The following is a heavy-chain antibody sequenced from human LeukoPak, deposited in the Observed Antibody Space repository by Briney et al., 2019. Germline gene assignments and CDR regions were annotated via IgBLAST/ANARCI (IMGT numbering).Heavy chain of an antibody. CDR1: GGTFSSYA. Sequence: GASVKVSCKASGGTFSSYAISWVRQAPGQGREWLGGIIPIFGTSNYAQKFQGRVTITTDESTSTAYMELSSLRSEDTAVYYCASGGSHGDDAFDIWGQGTMVTVSS. CDR3: ASGGSHGDDAFDI. D-gene: IGHD1-26*01. V-gene: IGHV1-69*05. J-gene: IGHJ3*02. CDR2: IIPIFGTS.